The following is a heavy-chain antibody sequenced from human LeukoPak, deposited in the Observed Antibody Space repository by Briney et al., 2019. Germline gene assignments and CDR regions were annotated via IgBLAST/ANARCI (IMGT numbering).Heavy chain of an antibody. CDR1: GFTVSSNY. CDR3: ARNSRLYYYGMDV. J-gene: IGHJ6*02. Sequence: PGGSLRLSCAASGFTVSSNYMSWVRQAPGKGLEWVSVNYSGGSTYYADSVKGRFTISRDNSKNTLYLQMNSLRAEDTAVYYCARNSRLYYYGMDVWGQGTTVTVSS. V-gene: IGHV3-66*01. CDR2: NYSGGST. D-gene: IGHD1-7*01.